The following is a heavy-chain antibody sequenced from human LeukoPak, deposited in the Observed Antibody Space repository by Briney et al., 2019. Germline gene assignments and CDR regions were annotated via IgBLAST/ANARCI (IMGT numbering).Heavy chain of an antibody. CDR3: ARGLGYYYGSGSYYNLVY. CDR1: GGSFSGYY. D-gene: IGHD3-10*01. CDR2: VNHSGST. V-gene: IGHV4-34*01. J-gene: IGHJ4*02. Sequence: PSETLSLTCAVYGGSFSGYYWSWIRQPPGKGLEWTGEVNHSGSTNYNPSLKSRVTISVDTSKNQFSLKLSSVTAADTAVYYCARGLGYYYGSGSYYNLVYWGQGTLVTVSS.